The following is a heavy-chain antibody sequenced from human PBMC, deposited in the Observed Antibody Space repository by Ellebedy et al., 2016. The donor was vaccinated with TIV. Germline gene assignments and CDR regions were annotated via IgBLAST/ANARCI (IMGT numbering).Heavy chain of an antibody. Sequence: GGSLRLSCAASGFTFHSYGMHWVRQAPGKGLEWVTFIRYDGSDKYYADSVKGRFTVSRDNSQNTLTLQMNSLRPEDTAVYYCAKVLFAFGEFESPFDPWGQGTLVIVSS. D-gene: IGHD3-10*01. V-gene: IGHV3-30*02. CDR2: IRYDGSDK. CDR1: GFTFHSYG. CDR3: AKVLFAFGEFESPFDP. J-gene: IGHJ5*02.